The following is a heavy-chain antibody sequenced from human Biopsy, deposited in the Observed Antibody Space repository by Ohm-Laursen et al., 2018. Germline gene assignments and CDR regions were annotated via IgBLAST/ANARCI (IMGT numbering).Heavy chain of an antibody. Sequence: SLRLSCAASGLTFSRYSMHWVRQAPGKGLEWVSSISSSSNFIYYGDSVKGRFTISRDNAKNSLYLQMNSLRAGDTAVYYCARVLLPAAAVHYGMDVWGQGTRSPSP. CDR1: GLTFSRYS. D-gene: IGHD2-2*01. CDR2: ISSSSNFI. J-gene: IGHJ6*02. CDR3: ARVLLPAAAVHYGMDV. V-gene: IGHV3-21*01.